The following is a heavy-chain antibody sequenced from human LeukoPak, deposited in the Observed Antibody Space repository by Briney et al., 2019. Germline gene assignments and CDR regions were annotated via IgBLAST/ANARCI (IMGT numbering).Heavy chain of an antibody. V-gene: IGHV4-39*01. D-gene: IGHD3-10*01. J-gene: IGHJ4*02. CDR2: LSHRGNT. CDR3: ARHNAPRRVGFDF. Sequence: SETLSLTRTVSGDSVSNDFYYWGWIRQPPGKGLEWVACLSHRGNTWYNPSLESRVTISVDTSKNRFSLNFNSVTAADTALYWCARHNAPRRVGFDFWGQGILVTVSS. CDR1: GDSVSNDFYY.